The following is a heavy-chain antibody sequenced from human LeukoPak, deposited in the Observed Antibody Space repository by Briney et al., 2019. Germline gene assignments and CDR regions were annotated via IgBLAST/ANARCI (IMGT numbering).Heavy chain of an antibody. J-gene: IGHJ4*02. V-gene: IGHV3-7*03. CDR2: IKEDGTET. D-gene: IGHD5-24*01. CDR1: GFTFSDYY. Sequence: GGSLRLSCAASGFTFSDYYMSWIRQAPGKGLEWVANIKEDGTETYYVDSVKGRFTISRDNAKNSLYLQMNSLRVEDTAVYYCAKEGRSLQTYWGQGTLVTVSS. CDR3: AKEGRSLQTY.